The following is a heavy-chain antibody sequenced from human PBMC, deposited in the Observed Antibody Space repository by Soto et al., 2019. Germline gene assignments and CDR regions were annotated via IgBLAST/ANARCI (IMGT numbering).Heavy chain of an antibody. CDR3: GRIVVVVASLTANAFDI. Sequence: SETLSPPCTVSGGSISSSSYYGGWILQPPGKGLEWIGSIYYSGSTYYNPSLQSRVTISVDTSKNQFSLKLSSVTAADTAVYYCGRIVVVVASLTANAFDIWGQGTMVS. CDR2: IYYSGST. CDR1: GGSISSSSYY. D-gene: IGHD2-15*01. J-gene: IGHJ3*02. V-gene: IGHV4-39*01.